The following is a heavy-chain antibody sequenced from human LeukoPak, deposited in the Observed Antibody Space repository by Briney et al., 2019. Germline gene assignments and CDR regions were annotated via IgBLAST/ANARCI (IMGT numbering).Heavy chain of an antibody. J-gene: IGHJ4*02. Sequence: SETLSLTCTVSGGSFSSYYWSWIRQPPGKGLEWIGYIYYSGSTNYNPSLKSRVTISVDTSKNQFSLKLSSVTAADTAVYYCARGPRVYCSGGSCYEFDYWGQGTLVTVSP. CDR1: GGSFSSYY. CDR2: IYYSGST. V-gene: IGHV4-59*01. CDR3: ARGPRVYCSGGSCYEFDY. D-gene: IGHD2-15*01.